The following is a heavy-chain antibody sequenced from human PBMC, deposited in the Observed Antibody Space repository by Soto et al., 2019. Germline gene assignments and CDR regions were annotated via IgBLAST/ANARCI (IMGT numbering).Heavy chain of an antibody. Sequence: QVQLQESGPGLVKPSQTLSLTCTVSGGSISSGGYYWSWIRQHPGKGLEWIGYIYYSGSTYYNPSLKSRVTISVDTSKNQFSLKLSSVTAADTAVYYCARVIAVAGIKYSQHWGQGTLVTVSS. V-gene: IGHV4-31*03. CDR3: ARVIAVAGIKYSQH. J-gene: IGHJ1*01. CDR2: IYYSGST. D-gene: IGHD6-19*01. CDR1: GGSISSGGYY.